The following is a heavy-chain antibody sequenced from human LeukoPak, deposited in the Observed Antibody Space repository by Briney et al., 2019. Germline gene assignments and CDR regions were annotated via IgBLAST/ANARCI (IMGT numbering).Heavy chain of an antibody. Sequence: GGSLRLSCAASGFTFSSYAMSWVRQAPGKGLEWVSGVSGSGSSTYYTDSVKGPFTISRDNSKDTLYLQMNSLRAEDTAVYYCAKDSYFGETDYWGQGTLVTVSS. CDR3: AKDSYFGETDY. V-gene: IGHV3-23*01. J-gene: IGHJ4*02. D-gene: IGHD3-10*01. CDR2: VSGSGSST. CDR1: GFTFSSYA.